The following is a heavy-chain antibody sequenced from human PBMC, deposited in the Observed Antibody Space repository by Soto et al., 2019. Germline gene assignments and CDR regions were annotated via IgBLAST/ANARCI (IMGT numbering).Heavy chain of an antibody. Sequence: GGSLRLSCAASGFTFCSYAMHWVRQAPGKGLEWVAVISYDGSNKYYADSVKGRFTISRDNSKNTLYLQMNSLRAEDTAVYYCARDNLRSYYYYYGMDVWGQGTTVTVSS. CDR2: ISYDGSNK. V-gene: IGHV3-30-3*01. D-gene: IGHD4-17*01. CDR3: ARDNLRSYYYYYGMDV. CDR1: GFTFCSYA. J-gene: IGHJ6*02.